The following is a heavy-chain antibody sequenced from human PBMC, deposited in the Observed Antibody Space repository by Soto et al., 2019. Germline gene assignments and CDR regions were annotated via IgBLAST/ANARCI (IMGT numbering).Heavy chain of an antibody. V-gene: IGHV4-31*03. J-gene: IGHJ4*02. CDR2: IYYSGST. D-gene: IGHD2-2*01. CDR3: ARSSTSENYFDY. CDR1: GGSISSCGYY. Sequence: SETLSLTCTVSGGSISSCGYYWSWIRQHPGKGLEWIGYIYYSGSTYYNPSLKSRVTISVDTSKNQFSLKLSSVTAADTAVYYCARSSTSENYFDYWGQGTRVTVSS.